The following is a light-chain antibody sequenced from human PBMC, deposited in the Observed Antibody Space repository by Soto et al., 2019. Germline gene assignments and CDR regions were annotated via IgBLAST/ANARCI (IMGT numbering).Light chain of an antibody. CDR2: KVS. J-gene: IGKJ5*01. CDR1: QSLIHSDGIAY. CDR3: XXXXXXXIT. V-gene: IGKV2-30*02. Sequence: DVAMTQSPLSLPVTLGQPASIARRANQSLIHSDGIAYFRWFQERQGRSPRRLIYKVSNRDSGVQARFRGSGSGIDFALQLSRVEAEDVWVYXXXXXXXXXITFGQGTRLEI.